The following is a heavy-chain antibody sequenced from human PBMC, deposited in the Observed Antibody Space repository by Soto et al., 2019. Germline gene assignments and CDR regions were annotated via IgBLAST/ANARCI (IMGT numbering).Heavy chain of an antibody. V-gene: IGHV1-3*01. D-gene: IGHD2-2*01. Sequence: ASVKVSCKASGYTFTNYAIHWVRQAPGQRPEWMGWINAGNGNTKFSQRFQGRVTITRDTSANIAYMELSSLTSEDTAVYYCARAGFCSTTSCSDAFDIWGQGTMVTVS. CDR1: GYTFTNYA. CDR3: ARAGFCSTTSCSDAFDI. J-gene: IGHJ3*02. CDR2: INAGNGNT.